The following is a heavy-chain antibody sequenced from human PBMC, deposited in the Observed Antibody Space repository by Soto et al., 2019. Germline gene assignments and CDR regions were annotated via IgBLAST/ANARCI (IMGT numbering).Heavy chain of an antibody. D-gene: IGHD6-13*01. Sequence: GGSLRLSCAASGFTFSSYWMSWVRQTPGNGLEWVANIKQDGSEKYYVDSVKGRFTISRDNAKNSLYLQMNSLKAEDTAVYYCAREIHRPWPAAHTPAADYWGQGTLVTVSS. J-gene: IGHJ4*02. CDR3: AREIHRPWPAAHTPAADY. CDR2: IKQDGSEK. V-gene: IGHV3-7*03. CDR1: GFTFSSYW.